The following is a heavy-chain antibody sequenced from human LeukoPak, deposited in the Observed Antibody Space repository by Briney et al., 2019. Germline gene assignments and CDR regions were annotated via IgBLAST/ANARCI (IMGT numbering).Heavy chain of an antibody. J-gene: IGHJ3*02. D-gene: IGHD3-3*01. CDR1: GGSISSSSYY. Sequence: SETLSLTCTVSGGSISSSSYYWSWIRQPAGKGLEWIGRIYTSGSTNYNPSLKSRVTISVDTSKNQFSLKLSSVTAADTAVYYCARGQSYDFWSGLDAFDIWGQGTMVTVSS. CDR2: IYTSGST. CDR3: ARGQSYDFWSGLDAFDI. V-gene: IGHV4-61*02.